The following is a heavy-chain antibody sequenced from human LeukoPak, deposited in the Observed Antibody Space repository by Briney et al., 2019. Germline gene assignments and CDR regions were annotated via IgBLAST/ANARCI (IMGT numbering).Heavy chain of an antibody. CDR1: GFTFDDYG. V-gene: IGHV3-20*04. D-gene: IGHD3-22*01. Sequence: GGSLRLSCAASGFTFDDYGMSWVRQAPGKGLEWVSGINWNGGSTVYADSVKGRFTISRDNAKNSLYLQMNSLRAEDTALYYCARVSGETYYYDSSGYYIPAYFDYWGQGTLVTVSS. J-gene: IGHJ4*02. CDR3: ARVSGETYYYDSSGYYIPAYFDY. CDR2: INWNGGST.